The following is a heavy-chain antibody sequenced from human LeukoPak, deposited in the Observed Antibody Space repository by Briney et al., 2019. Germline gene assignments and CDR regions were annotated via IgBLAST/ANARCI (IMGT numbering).Heavy chain of an antibody. Sequence: ASVKVSCKASGYTFTSYGISWVRQAPGQGLEWMGWISAYNGNTNYAQKLQGRVTMTTETSTSTAYMELRSLRSDDTAVYYCARDRGYFWSGSSPFDYWGQGTLVTVSS. CDR2: ISAYNGNT. CDR1: GYTFTSYG. CDR3: ARDRGYFWSGSSPFDY. V-gene: IGHV1-18*01. D-gene: IGHD3-3*01. J-gene: IGHJ4*02.